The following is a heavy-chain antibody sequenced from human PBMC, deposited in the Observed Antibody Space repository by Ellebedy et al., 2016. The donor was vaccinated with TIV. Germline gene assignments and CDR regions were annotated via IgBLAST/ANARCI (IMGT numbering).Heavy chain of an antibody. CDR3: ARDPIQADGYRLDY. Sequence: ASVKVSCKASGFPFTSYGITWVRQAPGQGLEWMGWISAYSGNTNSAQNLQDRLTMTTDPSTSTAYMELSSLRSDDTAVYYCARDPIQADGYRLDYWGQGTLVTVSS. CDR2: ISAYSGNT. J-gene: IGHJ4*02. CDR1: GFPFTSYG. D-gene: IGHD5-24*01. V-gene: IGHV1-18*04.